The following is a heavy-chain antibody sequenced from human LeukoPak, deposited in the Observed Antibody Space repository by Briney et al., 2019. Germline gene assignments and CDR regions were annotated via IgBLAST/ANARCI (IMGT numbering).Heavy chain of an antibody. V-gene: IGHV3-30*18. J-gene: IGHJ4*02. CDR3: AKHPTSDDY. CDR1: GFTFSSYG. CDR2: ISYDGSNK. Sequence: PGGSLRLSCAASGFTFSSYGMHWVRQAPGKGLEWVAVISYDGSNKYYAGSVKGRFTISRDNSKNTLYLQMNSLRAEDTAVYYCAKHPTSDDYWGQGTLVTVSS. D-gene: IGHD5-12*01.